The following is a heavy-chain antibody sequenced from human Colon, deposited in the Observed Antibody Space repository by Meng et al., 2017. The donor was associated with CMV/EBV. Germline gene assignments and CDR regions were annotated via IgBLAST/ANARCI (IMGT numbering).Heavy chain of an antibody. CDR3: ARLTSGGY. V-gene: IGHV1-8*01. D-gene: IGHD4/OR15-4a*01. J-gene: IGHJ4*02. Sequence: QVQLVQSGADVKRPVASVKVSCQASGYTFTSYDINWVRQTPGQGLEWVGWMNPRSGDTDYARKFQGRVTMTRDTSLGTAYLELRSLTSEDTAIYYCARLTSGGYWGQGTLVTVSS. CDR2: MNPRSGDT. CDR1: GYTFTSYD.